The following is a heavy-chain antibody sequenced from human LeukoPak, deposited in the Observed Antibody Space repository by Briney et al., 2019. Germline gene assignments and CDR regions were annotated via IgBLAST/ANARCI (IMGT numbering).Heavy chain of an antibody. V-gene: IGHV3-23*01. CDR1: GFTFSSYA. J-gene: IGHJ4*02. D-gene: IGHD3-3*01. CDR3: AKGSGPSVPPDY. Sequence: AGSLSLSCAASGFTFSSYAMSWVRQAPGQGLEWVSAISGSGGSTYYADSVKGRFTISRDNSKNTLYLQMNSLRAEDTAVYYCAKGSGPSVPPDYWGQGTLVTVSS. CDR2: ISGSGGST.